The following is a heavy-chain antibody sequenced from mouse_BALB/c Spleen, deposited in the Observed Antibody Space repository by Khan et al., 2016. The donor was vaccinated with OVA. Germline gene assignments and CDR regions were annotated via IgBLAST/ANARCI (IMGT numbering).Heavy chain of an antibody. CDR3: INHGSSSAWFTY. CDR1: GYTFTNYW. Sequence: QVQLKESGPELAKPGASVKMSCKASGYTFTNYWMHWVKQRPGQGLEWIGYINPSTGYTEYNQKFKDKATLTADKSSSTAYMQLSSLTSEDSAEDYCINHGSSSAWFTYWGQGTLVTVSA. D-gene: IGHD1-1*01. V-gene: IGHV1-7*01. CDR2: INPSTGYT. J-gene: IGHJ3*01.